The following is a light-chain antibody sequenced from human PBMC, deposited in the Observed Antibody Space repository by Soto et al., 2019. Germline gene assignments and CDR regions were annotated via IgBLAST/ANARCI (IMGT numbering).Light chain of an antibody. V-gene: IGLV2-14*01. J-gene: IGLJ3*02. Sequence: QSALTQPASVSGSPGQSITISCTGTSGDVGAYNYVSWYQQHPGKAPKLIIYEVNNRPPGVSYRFSASKSGNTASLTISGLQAEDEADYYCSSYTGSGTLGVFGGGTQLTVL. CDR3: SSYTGSGTLGV. CDR2: EVN. CDR1: SGDVGAYNY.